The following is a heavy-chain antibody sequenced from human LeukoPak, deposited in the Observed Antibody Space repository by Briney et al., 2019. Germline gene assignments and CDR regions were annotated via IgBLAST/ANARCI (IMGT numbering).Heavy chain of an antibody. J-gene: IGHJ5*02. D-gene: IGHD5-18*01. V-gene: IGHV4-61*02. CDR1: GGAINSGSHY. CDR2: IYTSGTT. Sequence: PSETLSLTCTVSGGAINSGSHYWSWIRQSAGKGLEWIGRIYTSGTTNSNPSLKSRVTISVDTSKNQFSLKLSSVTAADTAVYYCARGYSYGFNWFDPWGQGTLVTVSS. CDR3: ARGYSYGFNWFDP.